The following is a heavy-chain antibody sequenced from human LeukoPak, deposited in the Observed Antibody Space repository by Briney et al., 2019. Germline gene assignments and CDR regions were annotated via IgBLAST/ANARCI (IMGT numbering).Heavy chain of an antibody. CDR3: AKDMWTVASTGYYYYGMDV. V-gene: IGHV3-9*01. CDR2: ISWNSGSI. CDR1: GFTFDDYA. J-gene: IGHJ6*02. Sequence: GRSLRLSCAASGFTFDDYAMHWVRQAPGKGLEWVSGISWNSGSIGYADSVKGRFTISRDNAKNSLYLQMNSLRAEDTALYYCAKDMWTVASTGYYYYGMDVWGQGTTVTVSS. D-gene: IGHD4-17*01.